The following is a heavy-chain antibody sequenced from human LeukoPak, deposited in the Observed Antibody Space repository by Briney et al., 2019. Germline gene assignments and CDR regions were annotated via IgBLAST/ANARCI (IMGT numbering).Heavy chain of an antibody. CDR1: GLTFSAYW. J-gene: IGHJ4*02. Sequence: GGSLRLSCAASGLTFSAYWGNWVRQAPGKGLEWVANIKQDGSEKNYVDSVKGRFTISRDNAENSLYLQRNSLRVEDTAVYYCVGGIGWLPDYWGQGTLVTVSS. CDR2: IKQDGSEK. CDR3: VGGIGWLPDY. D-gene: IGHD6-19*01. V-gene: IGHV3-7*01.